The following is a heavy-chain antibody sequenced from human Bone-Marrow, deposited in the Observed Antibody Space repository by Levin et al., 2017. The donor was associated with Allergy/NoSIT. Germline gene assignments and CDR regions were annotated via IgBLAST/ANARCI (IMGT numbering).Heavy chain of an antibody. CDR2: ISWNSGSI. V-gene: IGHV3-9*01. Sequence: GGSLRLSCAASGFTFDDYAMHWVRQAPGKGLEWVSGISWNSGSIGYADSVKGRFTISRDNAKNSLYLQMNSLRAEDTALYYCAKYRGPGIAAAGIFDYWGQGTLVTVSS. D-gene: IGHD6-13*01. J-gene: IGHJ4*02. CDR1: GFTFDDYA. CDR3: AKYRGPGIAAAGIFDY.